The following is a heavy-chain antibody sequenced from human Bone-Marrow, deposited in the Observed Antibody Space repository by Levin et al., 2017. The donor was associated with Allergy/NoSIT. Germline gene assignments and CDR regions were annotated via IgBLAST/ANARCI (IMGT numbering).Heavy chain of an antibody. CDR1: GFTFSSYS. V-gene: IGHV3-48*02. CDR2: ISASSSII. CDR3: ARSFNNAFDL. J-gene: IGHJ3*01. Sequence: GGSLRLSCAASGFTFSSYSMNWVRQAPGKGLEWVSYISASSSIIYYADSVKGRFTISRDYAKNSLYLQMNSLRDEDTAVYYCARSFNNAFDLWGQGTMVTVSS.